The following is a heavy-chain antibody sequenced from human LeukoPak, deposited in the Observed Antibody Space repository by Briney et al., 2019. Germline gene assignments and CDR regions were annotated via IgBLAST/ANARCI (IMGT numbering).Heavy chain of an antibody. Sequence: SETLSLTCAVYGGSFSGYYWSWIRQPPGRGLEWIGSIYHSGSTYYNPSLKSRVTISVDTSKNQFSLKLSSVTAADTAVYYCASGGSGIQFDYWGQGTLVTVSS. CDR2: IYHSGST. D-gene: IGHD3-10*01. V-gene: IGHV4-34*01. CDR1: GGSFSGYY. J-gene: IGHJ4*02. CDR3: ASGGSGIQFDY.